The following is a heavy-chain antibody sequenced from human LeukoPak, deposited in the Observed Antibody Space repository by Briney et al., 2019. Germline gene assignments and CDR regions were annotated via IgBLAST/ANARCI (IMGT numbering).Heavy chain of an antibody. CDR1: GGSVSSGSYY. V-gene: IGHV4-61*01. J-gene: IGHJ4*02. CDR2: IYYSGST. CDR3: ARATPSRSGLNY. Sequence: SETLPLTCSVSGGSVSSGSYYWSWIRQPPGKGLDWIGYIYYSGSTSYNPSLKSRVTISVDTSKNQFSLKLSSVTAADTAVYYCARATPSRSGLNYWGQGTLVTVSS. D-gene: IGHD6-19*01.